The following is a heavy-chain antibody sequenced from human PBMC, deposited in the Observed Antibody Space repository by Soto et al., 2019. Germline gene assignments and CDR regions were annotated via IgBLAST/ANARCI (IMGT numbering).Heavy chain of an antibody. CDR1: GGSISSSSYY. D-gene: IGHD3-10*01. Sequence: SETLSLTCTVSGGSISSSSYYWGWIRQPPGKGLEWIGSIYYSGSTYYNPSLKSRVTISVDTSKNQFSLKLSSVTAADTAVYYCARLTRDVRFGELFRVGYYYYGMDVWGQGTTVTVSS. V-gene: IGHV4-39*01. J-gene: IGHJ6*02. CDR3: ARLTRDVRFGELFRVGYYYYGMDV. CDR2: IYYSGST.